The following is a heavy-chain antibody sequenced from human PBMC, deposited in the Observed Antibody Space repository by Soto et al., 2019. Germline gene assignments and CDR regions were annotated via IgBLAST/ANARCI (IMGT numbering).Heavy chain of an antibody. J-gene: IGHJ4*02. CDR3: ARESEELTSNFDY. V-gene: IGHV3-21*06. CDR2: ISSTTNYI. CDR1: GFTFTRYS. Sequence: GGSLSLSCAASGFTFTRYSMNWVRQAPGKGLEWVSSISSTTNYIYYGDSMKGRFTISRDNAKNSLYLEMNSLRAEDTAVYYCARESEELTSNFDYWGQGTLVTVSS. D-gene: IGHD1-7*01.